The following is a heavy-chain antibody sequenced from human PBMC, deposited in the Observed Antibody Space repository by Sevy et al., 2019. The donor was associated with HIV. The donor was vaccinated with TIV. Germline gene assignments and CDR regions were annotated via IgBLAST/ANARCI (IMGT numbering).Heavy chain of an antibody. D-gene: IGHD1-26*01. CDR2: ITRDGKTK. J-gene: IGHJ4*01. CDR1: GFSFSSSS. V-gene: IGHV3-48*02. CDR3: ARDYSGSYYRFDL. Sequence: GGSLRLSCAASGFSFSSSSMNWLRQAPGKGLEWLAYITRDGKTKYYADFVKGRFTISRDNAQNSLFLQRNSLRDDDTAVYYCARDYSGSYYRFDLWGHGTLVTVSS.